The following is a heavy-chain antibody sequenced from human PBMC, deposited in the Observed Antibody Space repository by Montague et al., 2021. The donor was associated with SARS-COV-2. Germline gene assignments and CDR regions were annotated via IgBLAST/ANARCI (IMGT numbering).Heavy chain of an antibody. Sequence: SETLSLTCSVSGGSIRSHYWSWIRQPPGKGLEWIGYIYYSGTTNXXPSLKSRVTISVDTSKNQFSLKLSSVTAADTAVFYCARTRLDYNDYVFDYWGQGILVTVSS. J-gene: IGHJ4*02. CDR2: IYYSGTT. D-gene: IGHD4-11*01. V-gene: IGHV4-59*11. CDR3: ARTRLDYNDYVFDY. CDR1: GGSIRSHY.